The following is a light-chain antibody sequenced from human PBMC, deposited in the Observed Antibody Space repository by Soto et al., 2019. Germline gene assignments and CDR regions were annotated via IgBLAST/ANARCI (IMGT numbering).Light chain of an antibody. J-gene: IGKJ1*01. Sequence: IVLTQSPATLSLSPGERATLSCRASQSVSTFLAWYQQKPGQVPRLLISEASNRATGIPPRFSGSGSGTDFTLTISSLEPEDFAVYYCQQRSYWPTFGQGTKVDI. CDR3: QQRSYWPT. V-gene: IGKV3-11*01. CDR1: QSVSTF. CDR2: EAS.